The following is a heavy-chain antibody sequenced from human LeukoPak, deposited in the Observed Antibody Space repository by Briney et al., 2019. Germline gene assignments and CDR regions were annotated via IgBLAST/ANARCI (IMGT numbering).Heavy chain of an antibody. CDR3: ARTSNFGSSWHSY. D-gene: IGHD6-13*01. V-gene: IGHV1-18*04. J-gene: IGHJ4*02. CDR2: INTYNGNT. Sequence: ASVRVSCEASGYTFINYSINWVRQAPGQGLEWMGWINTYNGNTSYAQKFQVRVTMTTDTSTNTAYMERRRLRSADTASYYCARTSNFGSSWHSYWGQGTLVTVSS. CDR1: GYTFINYS.